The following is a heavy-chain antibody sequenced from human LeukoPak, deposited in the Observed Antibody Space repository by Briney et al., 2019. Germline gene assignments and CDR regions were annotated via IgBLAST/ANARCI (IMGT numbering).Heavy chain of an antibody. CDR3: ARCVSRSWPNYYYYYYMDV. CDR2: INHSGST. Sequence: TSETLSLTCADYGGSISVYYWSWIRQPPGKGLEWIGEINHSGSTNYNPSLKSRVTISVDTSKNQFYLKLISVTAACTGVEYGARCVSRSWPNYYYYYYMDVWGRGTTVTVSS. J-gene: IGHJ6*03. CDR1: GGSISVYY. D-gene: IGHD6-13*01. V-gene: IGHV4-34*01.